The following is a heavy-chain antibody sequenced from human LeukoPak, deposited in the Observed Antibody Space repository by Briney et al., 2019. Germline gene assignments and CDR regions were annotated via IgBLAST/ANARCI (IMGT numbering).Heavy chain of an antibody. CDR3: ARDFDGPRASDY. CDR2: INTDGSYS. CDR1: GFTFSYFW. J-gene: IGHJ4*02. Sequence: PGESLRLSRAASGFTFSYFWMHWFRQTPGKGLVWVSCINTDGSYSTYADSVKGRFTISRDNVRNTLYLQMNSLRAEDSAVYYCARDFDGPRASDYWGQGISVTVSS. V-gene: IGHV3-74*01. D-gene: IGHD4-17*01.